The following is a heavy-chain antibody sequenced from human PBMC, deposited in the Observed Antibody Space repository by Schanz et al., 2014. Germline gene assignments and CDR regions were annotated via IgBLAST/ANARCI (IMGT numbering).Heavy chain of an antibody. CDR1: GFTFSNYW. CDR3: TRDTDYHFDY. D-gene: IGHD4-17*01. Sequence: EVQLVESGGGLVQPGGSLRLSCAASGFTFSNYWIHWVRQAPGKGLVWVSRIDADGNSTSYADSVKGRFTISRDNARNTLYLQMNSLRAEDTAVYYCTRDTDYHFDYWGQGIMVTVSS. CDR2: IDADGNST. V-gene: IGHV3-74*01. J-gene: IGHJ4*02.